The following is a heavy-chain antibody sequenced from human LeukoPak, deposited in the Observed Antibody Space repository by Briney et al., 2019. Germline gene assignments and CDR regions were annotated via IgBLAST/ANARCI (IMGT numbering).Heavy chain of an antibody. CDR1: GGSISSSSYY. Sequence: SETLSLTCTVSGGSISSSSYYWGWIRQPPGKGLEWIGSIYYSGSTYYNPSLKSRVTISVDTSKNQFSLKLSSVTAADTAVYYYARRNDFLDYWGQGTLVTVSS. J-gene: IGHJ4*02. D-gene: IGHD1-14*01. V-gene: IGHV4-39*01. CDR3: ARRNDFLDY. CDR2: IYYSGST.